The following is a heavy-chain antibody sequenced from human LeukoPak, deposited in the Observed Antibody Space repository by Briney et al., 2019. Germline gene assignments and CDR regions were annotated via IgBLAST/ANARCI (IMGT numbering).Heavy chain of an antibody. CDR2: IYSGGST. Sequence: GGSLRLSCAASGFTVSSNYMSWVRQAPGKGLEWVSVIYSGGSTYYADSVKGRFTISRDNSKNTLYLQMNSLRAEDTAVYYCASSGYSYGYLVSSLSPLVDYWGQGTLVTVSS. V-gene: IGHV3-66*01. CDR1: GFTVSSNY. J-gene: IGHJ4*02. D-gene: IGHD5-18*01. CDR3: ASSGYSYGYLVSSLSPLVDY.